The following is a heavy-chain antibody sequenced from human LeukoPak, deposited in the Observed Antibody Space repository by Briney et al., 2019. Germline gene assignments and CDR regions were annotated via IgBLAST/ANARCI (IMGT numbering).Heavy chain of an antibody. CDR3: ARGLHRRCSGGICYQPFDY. CDR2: ISSDGSKI. V-gene: IGHV3-30*04. J-gene: IGHJ4*02. CDR1: GFIFSNYA. Sequence: GRSLRLSCATSGFIFSNYAMHWVRQAPGKGLEWVALISSDGSKIYYADSVKGRFTISRDNSRNTLYLQMNSLRAEDSAVYYCARGLHRRCSGGICYQPFDYWGQGTLVTVSS. D-gene: IGHD2-15*01.